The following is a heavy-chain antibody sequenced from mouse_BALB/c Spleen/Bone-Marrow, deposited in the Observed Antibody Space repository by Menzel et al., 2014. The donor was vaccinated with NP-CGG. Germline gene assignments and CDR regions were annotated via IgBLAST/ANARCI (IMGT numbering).Heavy chain of an antibody. Sequence: VQLQQSGAELVKPGAPVKLSCKASGYTFXSYWMNWVKQRPGRGLEWIGRIDPSDSETHYNQKFKDKATLTVDKSSSTAYIQLSSLTSEDSAVYYCARSGGNYVSFAYWGQGTLVTVSA. CDR2: IDPSDSET. D-gene: IGHD2-1*01. V-gene: IGHV1-69*02. J-gene: IGHJ3*01. CDR3: ARSGGNYVSFAY. CDR1: GYTFXSYW.